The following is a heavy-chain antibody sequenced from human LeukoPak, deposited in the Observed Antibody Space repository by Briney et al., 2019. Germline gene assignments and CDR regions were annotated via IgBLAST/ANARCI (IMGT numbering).Heavy chain of an antibody. CDR1: GFTFSDHY. Sequence: HSGGSLRLSCAASGFTFSDHYMDWVRQAPGKGLEWVAFIRHDGSNKYYGDSVKGRFTISRDNSENTLYLQMNSLRAEDTALYYCARDPQGGTYFVGVEYWGQGTVVAVSS. D-gene: IGHD3-9*01. J-gene: IGHJ4*02. V-gene: IGHV3-30*02. CDR2: IRHDGSNK. CDR3: ARDPQGGTYFVGVEY.